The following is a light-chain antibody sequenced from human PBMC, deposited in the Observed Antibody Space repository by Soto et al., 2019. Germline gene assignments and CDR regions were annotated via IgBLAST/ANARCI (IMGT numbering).Light chain of an antibody. CDR1: NSDVGRYNF. Sequence: QSALTQPASVSGSPGQSITISCTGTNSDVGRYNFVSWFQQHPGKAPRLVIFEVGDRPSGVSNRFSGSKSGNTASLTISGLRAEDEADYFCASYTSNSTGVFGGGTKVTVL. J-gene: IGLJ3*02. CDR2: EVG. V-gene: IGLV2-14*01. CDR3: ASYTSNSTGV.